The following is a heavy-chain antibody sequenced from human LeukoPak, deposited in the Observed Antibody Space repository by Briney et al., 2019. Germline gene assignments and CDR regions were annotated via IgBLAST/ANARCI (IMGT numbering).Heavy chain of an antibody. D-gene: IGHD6-19*01. CDR1: GGSISSSSYY. CDR3: ARRIAVAGPDDAFGI. Sequence: SETLSLTCTVSGGSISSSSYYWGWIRQPPGKGLEWIGSIYYSGSTYYNPSLKSRVTISVDTSKNQFSLKLSSVTAADAAVYYCARRIAVAGPDDAFGIWGQGTMVTVSS. J-gene: IGHJ3*02. CDR2: IYYSGST. V-gene: IGHV4-39*07.